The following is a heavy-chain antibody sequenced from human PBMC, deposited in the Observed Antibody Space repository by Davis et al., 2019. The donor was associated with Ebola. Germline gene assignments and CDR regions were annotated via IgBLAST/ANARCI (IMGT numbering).Heavy chain of an antibody. J-gene: IGHJ6*02. V-gene: IGHV5-10-1*01. Sequence: GGSLRLSRKGSGYSFTSYWISWVRQMPGKGLEWMGRIDPSDSYTNYSPSFQGHVTISADKSISTAYLQWSSLKASDTAMYYCATQPFYYYGMDVWGQGTTVTVSS. CDR2: IDPSDSYT. CDR1: GYSFTSYW. D-gene: IGHD1-1*01. CDR3: ATQPFYYYGMDV.